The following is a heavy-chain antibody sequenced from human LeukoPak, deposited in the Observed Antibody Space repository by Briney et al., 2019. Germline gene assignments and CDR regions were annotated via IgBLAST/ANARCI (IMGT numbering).Heavy chain of an antibody. CDR2: ISSSGSTI. CDR3: ARDGDFWSGYFASDY. CDR1: GFTVSSDY. D-gene: IGHD3-3*01. J-gene: IGHJ4*02. V-gene: IGHV3-11*01. Sequence: PGGSLRLSCAASGFTVSSDYMSWVRQAPGKGLEWVSYISSSGSTIYYADSVKGRFTISRDNAKNSLYLQMNSLRAEDTAVYYCARDGDFWSGYFASDYWGQGTLVTVSS.